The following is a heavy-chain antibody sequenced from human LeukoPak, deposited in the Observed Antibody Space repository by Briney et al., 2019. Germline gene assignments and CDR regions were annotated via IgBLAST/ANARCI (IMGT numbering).Heavy chain of an antibody. D-gene: IGHD2/OR15-2a*01. Sequence: GASLKVSCKASGYTFTSYYMHCVRHTPGQGLEWMGISNPSGGRTSYEQKVQGRVTMTRDMSTITVYMELSSLRSEDTGVYYCATVTRDWFDPWGQGTLVTVSS. CDR2: SNPSGGRT. CDR1: GYTFTSYY. J-gene: IGHJ5*02. V-gene: IGHV1-46*01. CDR3: ATVTRDWFDP.